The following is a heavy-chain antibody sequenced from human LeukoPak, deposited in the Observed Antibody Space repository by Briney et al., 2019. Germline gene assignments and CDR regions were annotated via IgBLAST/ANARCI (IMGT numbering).Heavy chain of an antibody. CDR3: ARVSDCSSTSCYLTNFDY. D-gene: IGHD2-2*01. CDR1: GFTFSSYD. CDR2: IGTAGDT. V-gene: IGHV3-13*01. J-gene: IGHJ4*02. Sequence: GGSLRLSCAASGFTFSSYDMHWVRQATGKGLEWVSAIGTAGDTYYPGSVKGRFTISRENAKNSLYLHMNSLRAGDTAVYYCARVSDCSSTSCYLTNFDYWGQGTLVTVSS.